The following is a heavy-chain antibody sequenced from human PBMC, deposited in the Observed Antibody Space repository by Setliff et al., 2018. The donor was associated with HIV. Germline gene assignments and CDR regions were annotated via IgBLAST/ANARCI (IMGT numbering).Heavy chain of an antibody. CDR3: AREHGTSWPYFDF. D-gene: IGHD2-21*01. CDR2: INTHNGNT. Sequence: ASVKVSCKTSGYTFIHYDIHWVRQAPGERLEWLGWINTHNGNTHYAQRFQGRVTMTRDTSTNTAYLELRGLRSDDTAIYYCAREHGTSWPYFDFWGQGTLVTAPQ. CDR1: GYTFIHYD. V-gene: IGHV1-3*04. J-gene: IGHJ4*02.